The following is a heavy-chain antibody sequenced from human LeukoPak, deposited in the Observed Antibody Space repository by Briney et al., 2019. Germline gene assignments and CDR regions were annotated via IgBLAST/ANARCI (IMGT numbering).Heavy chain of an antibody. Sequence: PSETLSLTCTVSGGSISSGGYYWSWIRQHPGKGLEWIGYIYYSGSTYYNPSLKSRVTISVDTSKNQFSLKLSSVTAADTAVYYCARGLRRDGYNFDYWGQGTLVTVSS. V-gene: IGHV4-31*03. D-gene: IGHD5-24*01. CDR2: IYYSGST. J-gene: IGHJ4*02. CDR1: GGSISSGGYY. CDR3: ARGLRRDGYNFDY.